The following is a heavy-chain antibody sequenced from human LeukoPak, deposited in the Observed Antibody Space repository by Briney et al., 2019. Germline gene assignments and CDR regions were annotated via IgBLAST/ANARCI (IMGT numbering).Heavy chain of an antibody. CDR1: GGSFSGYY. CDR2: VNHSGST. CDR3: ASTSCSGGSCYRGGWFDP. V-gene: IGHV4-34*01. J-gene: IGHJ5*02. Sequence: PSETLSLTCAVYGGSFSGYYWSWIRQPPGKGLEWIGEVNHSGSTNYNPSLKSRVTISVDTSKNRFSLKLSSVTAADTAVYYCASTSCSGGSCYRGGWFDPWGQGTLVTVSS. D-gene: IGHD2-15*01.